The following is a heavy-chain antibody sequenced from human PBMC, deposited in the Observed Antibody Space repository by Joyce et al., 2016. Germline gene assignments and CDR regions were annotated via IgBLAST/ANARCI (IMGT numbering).Heavy chain of an antibody. Sequence: QVQLQQWGAGLLKPSETLSLTCAGYGGSFSGYYWSWIRQPPGKGLEWIGEINHSGSTSYNPSLNSRVTISVDTSKNQFSLKLSSVTAADTTVYYCARGPRSNWGLVWFDPWGQGTLVTVSS. CDR2: INHSGST. J-gene: IGHJ5*02. V-gene: IGHV4-34*01. CDR1: GGSFSGYY. CDR3: ARGPRSNWGLVWFDP. D-gene: IGHD7-27*01.